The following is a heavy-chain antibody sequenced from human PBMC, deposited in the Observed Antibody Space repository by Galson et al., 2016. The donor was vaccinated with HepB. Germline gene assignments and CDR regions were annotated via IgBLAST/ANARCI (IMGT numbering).Heavy chain of an antibody. CDR3: ARSDDGNPFES. CDR1: GYTFTSYG. J-gene: IGHJ5*01. D-gene: IGHD1-14*01. V-gene: IGHV1-18*04. Sequence: SVKVSCKASGYTFTSYGIRWVRQAPGQGLEWMGWISGYNGYTDSAQRLHGRVTMTTDTSTSTAYMELSSLRSDDTAVYYGARSDDGNPFESWGQGTLVTVSS. CDR2: ISGYNGYT.